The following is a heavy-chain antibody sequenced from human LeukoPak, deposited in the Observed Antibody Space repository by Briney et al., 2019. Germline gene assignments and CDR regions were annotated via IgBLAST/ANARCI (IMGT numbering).Heavy chain of an antibody. V-gene: IGHV3-53*01. CDR3: ARGRGKENWFDP. CDR1: GFTVSSNY. D-gene: IGHD3-16*01. CDR2: IYSGGST. Sequence: GGSLRLSCAASGFTVSSNYMSWVRQAPGKGLEWVSVIYSGGSTYYADSVKGRFTISRDNSKNTLYLQMNSLRAEDTAVYYCARGRGKENWFDPWDQGTLVTVSS. J-gene: IGHJ5*02.